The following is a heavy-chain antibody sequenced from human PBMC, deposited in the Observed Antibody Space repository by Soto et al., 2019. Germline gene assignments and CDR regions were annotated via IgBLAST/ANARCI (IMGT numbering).Heavy chain of an antibody. D-gene: IGHD3-22*01. CDR2: IIPIFGTA. Sequence: QVQLVQSGAEVKKPGSSVKVSCKASGGTFSSYAISWVRQAPGQGLEWMGGIIPIFGTANYAQKFQGRVTITADESTSTAYMELSSLRSEDTAVYYCASPYASSGYYPHYYFDYWGQGTLVTVSS. CDR1: GGTFSSYA. J-gene: IGHJ4*02. V-gene: IGHV1-69*01. CDR3: ASPYASSGYYPHYYFDY.